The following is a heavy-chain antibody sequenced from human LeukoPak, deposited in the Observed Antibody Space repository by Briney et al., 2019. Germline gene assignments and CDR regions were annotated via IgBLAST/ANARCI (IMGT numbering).Heavy chain of an antibody. CDR2: IYYSGST. Sequence: SETLSLTCTVSGGSISSGDYYWSWIRQPPGKGLEWIGYIYYSGSTYYNPSLESRVTISVDTSKNQFSLKLSSVTAADTAVYYCARIAYSSGWYPDYWGQGTLVTVSS. CDR3: ARIAYSSGWYPDY. CDR1: GGSISSGDYY. V-gene: IGHV4-30-4*08. J-gene: IGHJ4*02. D-gene: IGHD6-19*01.